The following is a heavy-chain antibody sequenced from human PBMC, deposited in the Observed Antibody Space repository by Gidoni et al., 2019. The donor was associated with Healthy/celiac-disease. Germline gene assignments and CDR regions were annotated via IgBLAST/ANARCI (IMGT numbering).Heavy chain of an antibody. CDR3: ASVLVTDAFDI. Sequence: QVQLQQWGAGLLKPSETLSLTCAVSGGSFSGYYWSWIRQPPGKGLEWIGEINHSGSTNYNPSLKSRVTISVDTSKNQFSLKLSSVTAADTAVYYCASVLVTDAFDIWGQGTMVTVSS. CDR2: INHSGST. J-gene: IGHJ3*02. D-gene: IGHD1-26*01. V-gene: IGHV4-34*01. CDR1: GGSFSGYY.